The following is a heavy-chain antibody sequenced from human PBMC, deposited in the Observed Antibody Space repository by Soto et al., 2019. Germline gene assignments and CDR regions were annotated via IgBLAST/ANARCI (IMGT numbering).Heavy chain of an antibody. CDR2: ISYDGSNK. CDR1: GFTFSSYA. Sequence: PGGSLRLSCAASGFTFSSYAMHWVRQAPGKGLEWVAVISYDGSNKYYADSVKGRFTISRDNSKNTLYLQMNSLRAEDTAVYYCAKDLFAEWELRSYYYYYGMDVWGQGTTVTVSS. V-gene: IGHV3-30*04. D-gene: IGHD1-26*01. J-gene: IGHJ6*02. CDR3: AKDLFAEWELRSYYYYYGMDV.